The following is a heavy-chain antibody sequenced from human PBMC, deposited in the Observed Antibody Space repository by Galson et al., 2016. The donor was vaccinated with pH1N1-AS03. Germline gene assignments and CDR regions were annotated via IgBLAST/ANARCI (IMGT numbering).Heavy chain of an antibody. Sequence: SLRLSCAASGFTFNIYAMNWVRQAPGKGLEWISVIYAGGGTHYADSVKGRFTISNDNYKNTVYLQMNSLRAEDTAVYYCARDTDHYGMDVWGQGTTVTVSS. J-gene: IGHJ6*02. CDR2: IYAGGGT. CDR3: ARDTDHYGMDV. V-gene: IGHV3-53*01. CDR1: GFTFNIYA.